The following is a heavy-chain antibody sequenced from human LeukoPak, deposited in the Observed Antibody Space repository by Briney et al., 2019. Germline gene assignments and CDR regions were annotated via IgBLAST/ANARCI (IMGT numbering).Heavy chain of an antibody. CDR1: GFTFSSYE. Sequence: PGGSLRLSCAASGFTFSSYEMNWVRQAPGKGLEWVSYISSSGSTIYYADSVKGRFTISRDNAEKSLYLQMNNLRVEDTAVYYCARAGTIVSYYYYAMDVWGQGTTVTVSS. D-gene: IGHD3-10*01. J-gene: IGHJ6*02. CDR3: ARAGTIVSYYYYAMDV. V-gene: IGHV3-48*03. CDR2: ISSSGSTI.